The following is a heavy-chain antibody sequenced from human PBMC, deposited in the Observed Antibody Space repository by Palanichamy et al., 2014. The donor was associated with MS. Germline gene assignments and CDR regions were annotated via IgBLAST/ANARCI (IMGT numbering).Heavy chain of an antibody. Sequence: QVRLVQSGTEVKKPGASXRVSCKASGYTFSDYSVHWVRQAPGQGLEWMGWMNPNRGDTNYAQKFQDRVTMTWDTSISTAYLDLTDLRFDDTAMYYCARPQEVGRRDLDYWGQGTLVTVS. J-gene: IGHJ4*02. V-gene: IGHV1-2*02. CDR2: MNPNRGDT. D-gene: IGHD1-26*01. CDR3: ARPQEVGRRDLDY. CDR1: GYTFSDYS.